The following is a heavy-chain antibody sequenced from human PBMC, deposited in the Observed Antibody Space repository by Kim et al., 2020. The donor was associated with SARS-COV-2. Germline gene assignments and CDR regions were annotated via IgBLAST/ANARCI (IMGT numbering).Heavy chain of an antibody. J-gene: IGHJ3*01. Sequence: GGSLRLSCAASGFTFNSYNMNWVRQAPGKGLEWISYISTTDRVIYYADSVKGRFTVSRDNAQNSLYLQMNSLRDEDTAVYYCARDQKLGVFNAFDLWGHGTVVTVSS. D-gene: IGHD6-13*01. CDR3: ARDQKLGVFNAFDL. CDR2: ISTTDRVI. V-gene: IGHV3-48*02. CDR1: GFTFNSYN.